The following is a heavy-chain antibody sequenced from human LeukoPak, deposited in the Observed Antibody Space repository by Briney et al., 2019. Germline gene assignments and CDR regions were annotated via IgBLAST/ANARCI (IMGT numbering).Heavy chain of an antibody. CDR1: GGSFSGYY. CDR2: INHSGST. Sequence: PSETLSLTCAVYGGSFSGYYWSWIRQPPGKGLEWIGEINHSGSTNYNPSLKRRVTISVDTSKNQFSLKLSCVTAAHTAVYYCARAFDYGDYVGFDPWGQGTLVTVSS. J-gene: IGHJ5*02. D-gene: IGHD4-17*01. CDR3: ARAFDYGDYVGFDP. V-gene: IGHV4-34*01.